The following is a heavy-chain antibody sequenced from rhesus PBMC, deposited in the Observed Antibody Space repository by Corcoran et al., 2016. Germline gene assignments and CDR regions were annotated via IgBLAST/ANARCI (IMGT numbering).Heavy chain of an antibody. Sequence: EVQLVQSGAEVKKPGASVKISCKASGYTFTDYYLHWVRQAPGKGLEWMGRVEPEDGEAMHAQKLQDRVTITADTSTDTVYMELSSLRSEDTAVYYCATGSWNNLLNYWGQGVLVTVSS. CDR1: GYTFTDYY. J-gene: IGHJ4*01. D-gene: IGHD1-20*01. CDR2: VEPEDGEA. V-gene: IGHV1-111*02. CDR3: ATGSWNNLLNY.